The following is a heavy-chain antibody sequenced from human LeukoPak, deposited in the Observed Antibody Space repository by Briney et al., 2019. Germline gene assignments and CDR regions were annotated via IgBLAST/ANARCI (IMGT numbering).Heavy chain of an antibody. CDR2: ISSSSSYI. CDR1: GFTFSSYS. V-gene: IGHV3-21*01. D-gene: IGHD3-10*01. CDR3: AREAVRGKYFDY. J-gene: IGHJ4*02. Sequence: PGGSLRLSCAASGFTFSSYSMNWVRQAPGKGLEWVSSISSSSSYIYYADSVKGRFTISRDNAKNSLYLQMNSLRAEDTAVYYCAREAVRGKYFDYWGQGTLVTVSS.